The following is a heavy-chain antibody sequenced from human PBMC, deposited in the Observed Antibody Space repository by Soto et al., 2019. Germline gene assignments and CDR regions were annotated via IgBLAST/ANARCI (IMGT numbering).Heavy chain of an antibody. CDR3: AGDFSWNKRYHYYYGMDV. CDR1: GFTFSDYY. CDR2: ISSSGSTI. V-gene: IGHV3-11*01. Sequence: QVQLVESGGGLVKPGGSLRLSCAASGFTFSDYYMSWIRQAPGKGLEWVSYISSSGSTIYYADSVKGRFTISRDNAKNSPXLQMNSLRAEDTAVYYCAGDFSWNKRYHYYYGMDVWGQGTTVTVSS. J-gene: IGHJ6*02. D-gene: IGHD1-1*01.